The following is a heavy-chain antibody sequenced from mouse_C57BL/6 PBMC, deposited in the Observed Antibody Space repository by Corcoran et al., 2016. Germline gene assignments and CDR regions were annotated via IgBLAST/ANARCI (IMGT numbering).Heavy chain of an antibody. CDR2: IYPGSGNT. CDR3: ARGNSVDY. CDR1: GYTFTDYY. V-gene: IGHV1-76*01. J-gene: IGHJ2*01. Sequence: QVQLKPSGAELVRPGASVKLSCKASGYTFTDYYINWVTQRPGQGLEWIARIYPGSGNTYYNEKFKGKATLTAEKSSSTAYMQLSSLTSEDSAVYVCARGNSVDYGGQGTTLTVSS.